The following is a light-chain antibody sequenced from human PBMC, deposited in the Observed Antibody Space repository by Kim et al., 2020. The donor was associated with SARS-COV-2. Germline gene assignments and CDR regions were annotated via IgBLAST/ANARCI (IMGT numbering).Light chain of an antibody. CDR3: QKYNADPWT. CDR2: DAS. J-gene: IGKJ1*01. Sequence: CASVGDRVTITRRVSQDISNYVVWYQQKPGKVPKVLIYDASALHSGVPSRFSGGGFGTDFTLTISSLQPEDVATYYCQKYNADPWTFGQGTKLEI. V-gene: IGKV1-27*01. CDR1: QDISNY.